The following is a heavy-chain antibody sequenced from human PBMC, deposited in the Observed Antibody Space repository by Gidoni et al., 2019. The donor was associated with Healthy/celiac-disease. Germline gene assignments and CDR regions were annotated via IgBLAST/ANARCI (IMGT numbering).Heavy chain of an antibody. CDR3: AKEGQWLVLNY. J-gene: IGHJ4*02. D-gene: IGHD6-19*01. CDR1: GFTFSSYA. CDR2: ISGSGGST. V-gene: IGHV3-23*01. Sequence: RLACAASGFTFSSYAMSWVRQAPGKGLAWVSAISGSGGSTYYADSVKGRFTISRDNSKNTLYLQMNSLRAEDTALYYCAKEGQWLVLNYWGQGTLVTVSS.